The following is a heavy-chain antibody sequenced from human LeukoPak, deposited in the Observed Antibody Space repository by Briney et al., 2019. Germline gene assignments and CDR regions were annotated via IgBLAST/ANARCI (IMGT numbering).Heavy chain of an antibody. V-gene: IGHV4-59*01. CDR3: ARDREPGNWFDP. Sequence: PSETLSLTCSVSGGSISSYYWTWIRQPPGKGLEWIGYIFHTGSANYNPSLRSRVTISADTSNNQFSLKLSSVTAADTAVYYCARDREPGNWFDPWGQGILVTVSS. D-gene: IGHD5-24*01. CDR2: IFHTGSA. J-gene: IGHJ5*02. CDR1: GGSISSYY.